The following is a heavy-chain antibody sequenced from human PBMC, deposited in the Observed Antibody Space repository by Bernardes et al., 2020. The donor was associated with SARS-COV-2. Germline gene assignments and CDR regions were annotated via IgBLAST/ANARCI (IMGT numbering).Heavy chain of an antibody. CDR3: ARDPSSYDFWSGYFQGFDY. CDR2: IKQDGIEK. J-gene: IGHJ4*02. Sequence: GGSLRLSCAASGFTFSRFWMTWVRQAPGKGLEWVASIKQDGIEKYYVDSVKGRFSISRDNTYNSLYLQMNSLRADDTAVYYCARDPSSYDFWSGYFQGFDYWGQGTLVTVSS. CDR1: GFTFSRFW. D-gene: IGHD3-3*01. V-gene: IGHV3-7*01.